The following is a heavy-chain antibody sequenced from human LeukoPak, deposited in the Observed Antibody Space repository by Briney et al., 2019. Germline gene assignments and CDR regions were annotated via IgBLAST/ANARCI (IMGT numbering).Heavy chain of an antibody. CDR1: GFTFSSYS. CDR3: ARRGPAGYYFDY. J-gene: IGHJ4*02. V-gene: IGHV3-21*01. Sequence: GGSLRLSCAASGFTFSSYSMNWVRQAPGKGLEWVSSISSSSSYIYYADSVKGRFTISRDNAKNSLYLQMNSLRVEDTAVYYCARRGPAGYYFDYWGQGTLVTVSS. CDR2: ISSSSSYI.